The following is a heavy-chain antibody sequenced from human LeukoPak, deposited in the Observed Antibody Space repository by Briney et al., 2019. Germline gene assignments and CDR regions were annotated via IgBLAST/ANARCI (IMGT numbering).Heavy chain of an antibody. J-gene: IGHJ4*02. Sequence: GGSLRLSCAASGSTFDDYAMHWVRQAPVKGLEWVSGISWNSGSIGYADSVKGRFTISRDNAKNSLYLQMNSLRAEDTALYYSAKALCSITSCTFDYWGQGTLVTVSS. CDR3: AKALCSITSCTFDY. D-gene: IGHD2-2*01. CDR2: ISWNSGSI. V-gene: IGHV3-9*01. CDR1: GSTFDDYA.